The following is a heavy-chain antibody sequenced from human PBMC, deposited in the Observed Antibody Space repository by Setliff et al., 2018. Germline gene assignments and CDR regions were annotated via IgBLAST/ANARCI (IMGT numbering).Heavy chain of an antibody. D-gene: IGHD3-22*01. J-gene: IGHJ5*02. CDR2: IHHSGKA. Sequence: SETLSLTCAVSGFSISSGYYWGWLRQPPGKGLEWIVNIHHSGKAYYNPSLKSRVTMSVDTSENHVSLKLSSVTAADTAVYYCARAHTWSLPNDNSGYPGWFDPWGQGTLVTVSS. CDR3: ARAHTWSLPNDNSGYPGWFDP. V-gene: IGHV4-38-2*01. CDR1: GFSISSGYY.